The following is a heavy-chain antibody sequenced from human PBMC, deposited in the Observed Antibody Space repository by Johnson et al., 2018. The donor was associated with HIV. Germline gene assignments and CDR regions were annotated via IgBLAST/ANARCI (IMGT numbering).Heavy chain of an antibody. CDR3: AKDLPLVQGIIMGGGAFHI. CDR2: ISFDGTSK. Sequence: QVQLVESGGGLIQPGRSLRLSCAASGFTFSSHAMHWVRQAPGKGLEWVAFISFDGTSKYYADSVKGRFTISRDNSKNTVYLQMNILRVEDTAVYYCAKDLPLVQGIIMGGGAFHIWGQGTMVTVSS. J-gene: IGHJ3*02. V-gene: IGHV3-30*04. D-gene: IGHD3-10*01. CDR1: GFTFSSHA.